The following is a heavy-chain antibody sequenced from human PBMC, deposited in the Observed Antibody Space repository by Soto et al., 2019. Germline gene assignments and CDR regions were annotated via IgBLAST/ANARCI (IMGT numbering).Heavy chain of an antibody. D-gene: IGHD2-15*01. J-gene: IGHJ6*02. CDR2: ISGSGGST. Sequence: HPGGSLRLSCAASGFTFSSYAMSWVRQAPGKGLEWVSAISGSGGSTYYADSVKGRFTISRDNSKNTLYLQMNSLRAEDTAVYYCAKKDIVVVVAAQYGMDVWGQGTTVTVS. V-gene: IGHV3-23*01. CDR3: AKKDIVVVVAAQYGMDV. CDR1: GFTFSSYA.